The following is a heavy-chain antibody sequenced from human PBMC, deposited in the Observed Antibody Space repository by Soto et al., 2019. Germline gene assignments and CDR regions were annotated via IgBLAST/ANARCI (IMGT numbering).Heavy chain of an antibody. CDR2: FDPEDGET. CDR1: GYTLTELS. J-gene: IGHJ3*02. V-gene: IGHV1-24*01. D-gene: IGHD2-2*01. CDR3: ATDRGIVVVPAAEDDAFDI. Sequence: ASVKVSCKVSGYTLTELSMHWVRQAPGKGLEWMGGFDPEDGETIYAQKFQGRVTMTEDTSTDTAYMELSSLRSEDTAVYYCATDRGIVVVPAAEDDAFDIWGQGTMVTVSS.